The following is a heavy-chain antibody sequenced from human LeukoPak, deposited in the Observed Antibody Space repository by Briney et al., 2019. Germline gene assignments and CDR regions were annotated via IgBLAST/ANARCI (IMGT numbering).Heavy chain of an antibody. CDR1: GGSFSGYY. J-gene: IGHJ4*02. CDR2: INHSGST. CDR3: ARAAMGRPSYYFDY. V-gene: IGHV4-34*01. D-gene: IGHD5-24*01. Sequence: PSETLSLTCAVYGGSFSGYYWSWIRQPPGKGLEWIGEINHSGSTNYNPSLKSRVTISVGTSKNQFSLKLSSVTAADTAVYYCARAAMGRPSYYFDYWGQGTLVTVSS.